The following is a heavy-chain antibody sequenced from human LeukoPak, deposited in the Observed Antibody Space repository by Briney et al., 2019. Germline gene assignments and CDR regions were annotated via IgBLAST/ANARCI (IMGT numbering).Heavy chain of an antibody. CDR2: IYHSGST. CDR3: ARVGGKVATSDY. CDR1: GYSISSGYY. J-gene: IGHJ4*02. D-gene: IGHD5-12*01. Sequence: PSETLSLTCTVSGYSISSGYYWGWIRQPPGTGLEWIGSIYHSGSTYYNPSLKSRVTISVDTSKNQFSLKLSSVTAADTAVYYCARVGGKVATSDYWGQGTLVTVSS. V-gene: IGHV4-38-2*02.